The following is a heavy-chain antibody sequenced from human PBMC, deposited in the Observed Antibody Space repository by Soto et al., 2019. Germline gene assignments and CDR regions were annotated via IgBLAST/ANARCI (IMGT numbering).Heavy chain of an antibody. CDR2: MNPNSGNT. V-gene: IGHV1-8*01. D-gene: IGHD6-13*01. CDR3: TRENAAAASPTLDY. J-gene: IGHJ4*01. Sequence: ASVKVSCKASGYTFTSYDINWVRQATGQGLEWMGWMNPNSGNTDYAQNLQGRVTMTADTSTNVAYMELRSLRSDDTAVYYCTRENAAAASPTLDYWGHGTLVTVSS. CDR1: GYTFTSYD.